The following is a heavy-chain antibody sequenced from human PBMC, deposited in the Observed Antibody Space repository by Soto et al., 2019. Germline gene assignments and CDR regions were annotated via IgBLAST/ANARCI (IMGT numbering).Heavy chain of an antibody. D-gene: IGHD3-22*01. CDR3: AKGGGFYYYDSSGYPQSFDY. CDR2: ISGSGGST. V-gene: IGHV3-23*01. J-gene: IGHJ4*02. CDR1: GFTFSSYA. Sequence: VQLLESGGGLVQPGGSLRLSCAASGFTFSSYAMSWVRQAPGKGLEWVSAISGSGGSTYYADSVKGRFTISRDNSKNTLYLQMNSLRAEDTAVYYCAKGGGFYYYDSSGYPQSFDYWGQGTLVTVSS.